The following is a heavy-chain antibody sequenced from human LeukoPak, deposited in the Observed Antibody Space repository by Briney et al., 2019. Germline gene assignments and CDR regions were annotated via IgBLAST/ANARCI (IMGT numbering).Heavy chain of an antibody. J-gene: IGHJ4*02. Sequence: GGSPRLSCAASGFTFSTHAMTWVRQAPGKGLEGVSSIDSSGGYTFYGDSVKGRVTISRDNSKETLYLQLSGLRAVDTAIYYCGKEFSSGWFFWGQGTLIFVSS. CDR1: GFTFSTHA. V-gene: IGHV3-23*01. D-gene: IGHD6-13*01. CDR3: GKEFSSGWFF. CDR2: IDSSGGYT.